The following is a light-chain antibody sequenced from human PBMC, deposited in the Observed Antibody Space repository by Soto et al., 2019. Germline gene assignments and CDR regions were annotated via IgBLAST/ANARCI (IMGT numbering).Light chain of an antibody. CDR3: SSYTSSSTLV. V-gene: IGLV2-14*01. CDR1: SRDVGGYNY. CDR2: DVS. J-gene: IGLJ1*01. Sequence: QSALTQPASVSGSPGQSITISCTGTSRDVGGYNYVSWYQQHPGKAPKLMISDVSTRPSGVSNRFSGSKSGNTASLTISGLQAEDEADYYCSSYTSSSTLVVGTGTKLTVL.